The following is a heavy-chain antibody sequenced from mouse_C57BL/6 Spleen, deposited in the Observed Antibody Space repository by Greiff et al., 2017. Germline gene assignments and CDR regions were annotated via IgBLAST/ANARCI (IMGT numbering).Heavy chain of an antibody. V-gene: IGHV1-69*01. D-gene: IGHD2-2*01. CDR1: GYTFTSYW. CDR3: ARAYGYFGAY. CDR2: IDPSDSYT. Sequence: QVQLQQPGAELVMPGASVKLSCKASGYTFTSYWMHWVKQRPGQGLEWIGEIDPSDSYTNYNQKFKGKSTLTVDKSPSTAYMQLSSLTSEDSAVYYCARAYGYFGAYWGQGTLVTVSA. J-gene: IGHJ3*01.